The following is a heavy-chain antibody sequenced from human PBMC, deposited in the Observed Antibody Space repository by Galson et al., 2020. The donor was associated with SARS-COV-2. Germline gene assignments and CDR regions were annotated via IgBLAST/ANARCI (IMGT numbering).Heavy chain of an antibody. CDR2: IYYSGST. CDR1: GGSISSSSYY. J-gene: IGHJ4*02. D-gene: IGHD6-19*01. CDR3: ARQRYGSGWYVGY. V-gene: IGHV4-39*01. Sequence: SETLSLTCTVSGGSISSSSYYWGWIRQPPGKGLEWIGSIYYSGSTYYNPSLKSRVTISVDTSRNQFSLKLSSVTAADTAVYYCARQRYGSGWYVGYWGQGTLVTVSS.